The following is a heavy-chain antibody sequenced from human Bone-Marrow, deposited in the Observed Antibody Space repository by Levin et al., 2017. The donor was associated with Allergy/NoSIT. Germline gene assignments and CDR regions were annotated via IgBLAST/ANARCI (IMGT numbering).Heavy chain of an antibody. J-gene: IGHJ4*02. D-gene: IGHD5-24*01. V-gene: IGHV4-4*02. Sequence: TSETLSLTCAVSGDSISSNNWWSWVRQPPGKGLEWIGEIYHIGTTNYNPSLKSRVSISIDKSRNQFSLKLNSVTAADTAVYYCARDVAPAIVGAEMDWGQGTLLIVSS. CDR3: ARDVAPAIVGAEMD. CDR2: IYHIGTT. CDR1: GDSISSNNW.